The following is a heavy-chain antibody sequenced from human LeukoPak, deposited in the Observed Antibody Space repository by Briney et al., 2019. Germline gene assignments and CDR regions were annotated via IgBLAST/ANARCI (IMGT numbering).Heavy chain of an antibody. Sequence: ASVKVSCKASGYTFTSYAMNWVRQAPGQGLEWMEWINTNTGNPTYAQGFTGRFVFSLDTSVSTAYLQISSLRAEDTAVYYCARVPGVYYYDSSGYYFPFDYWGQGTLVTVSS. D-gene: IGHD3-22*01. CDR2: INTNTGNP. J-gene: IGHJ4*02. CDR1: GYTFTSYA. V-gene: IGHV7-4-1*02. CDR3: ARVPGVYYYDSSGYYFPFDY.